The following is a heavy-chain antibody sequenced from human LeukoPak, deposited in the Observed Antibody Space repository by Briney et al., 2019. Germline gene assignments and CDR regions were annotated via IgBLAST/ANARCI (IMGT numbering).Heavy chain of an antibody. D-gene: IGHD5-18*01. Sequence: GGSLRLSCAASGFTFSSYGMHWVRQAPGKGLEWVSGISGSGGDTYYADSVKGRFTISRDNSKNTLYLQMSSLRAEDTAVYYCAKVLRGYTYGKFDYWGQGTLVTVSS. V-gene: IGHV3-23*01. CDR1: GFTFSSYG. CDR2: ISGSGGDT. CDR3: AKVLRGYTYGKFDY. J-gene: IGHJ4*02.